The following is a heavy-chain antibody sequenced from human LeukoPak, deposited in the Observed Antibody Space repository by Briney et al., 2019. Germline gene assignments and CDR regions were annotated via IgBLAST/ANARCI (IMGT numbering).Heavy chain of an antibody. V-gene: IGHV4-34*01. J-gene: IGHJ5*02. D-gene: IGHD3-22*01. CDR1: GGSFSGYY. Sequence: SETLSLTCAVYGGSFSGYYWSWIRQPPGKGLEWIGEINHSGSTNYNPSLKSRVTISVDTSKNQFSLKLSSVTAADAAVYYCARSSYYYDSSGSFDPWGQGTLVTVSS. CDR3: ARSSYYYDSSGSFDP. CDR2: INHSGST.